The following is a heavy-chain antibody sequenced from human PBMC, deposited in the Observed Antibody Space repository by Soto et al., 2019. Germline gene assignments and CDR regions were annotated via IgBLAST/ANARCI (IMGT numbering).Heavy chain of an antibody. CDR2: IYYTGNT. CDR1: GGSISPSY. D-gene: IGHD5-12*01. Sequence: QVRLQESGPGLVKPSETLSLTCTVSGGSISPSYWNWVRQPPGKRPEWIGCIYYTGNTHYNPSLKSRVTISRDTSKNQFSLELTSVTAADTAMYFCAAGLAHKKVGYWGQGTLVTVSS. CDR3: AAGLAHKKVGY. V-gene: IGHV4-59*01. J-gene: IGHJ4*02.